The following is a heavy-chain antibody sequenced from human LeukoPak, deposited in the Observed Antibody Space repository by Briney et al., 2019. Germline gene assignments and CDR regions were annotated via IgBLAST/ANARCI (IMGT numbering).Heavy chain of an antibody. CDR1: GGTFSSYA. J-gene: IGHJ4*02. D-gene: IGHD5-12*01. CDR2: IIPILGIA. Sequence: SVKVSCKASGGTFSSYAIRWVRQAPGQGLEWMGRIIPILGIANYAQKLQGRVTITADKSTSTAYMELSSLRSEDTAVYYCARGLSFSGYETDYWGQGTLVTVSS. V-gene: IGHV1-69*04. CDR3: ARGLSFSGYETDY.